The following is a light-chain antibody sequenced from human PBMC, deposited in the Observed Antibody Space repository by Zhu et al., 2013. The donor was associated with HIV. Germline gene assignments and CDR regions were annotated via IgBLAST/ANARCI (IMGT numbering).Light chain of an antibody. V-gene: IGKV1-9*01. J-gene: IGKJ3*01. CDR1: QGISSY. CDR2: AAS. CDR3: QQPNSYPFT. Sequence: DIQMTQSPSSVSASVGDRVTITCWASQGISSYLAWYQQKPGKAPKLLIYAASTLRSGVPSRFSGSASGTEFTLTISSLQPEDFATYYCQQPNSYPFTFGLGPKWISN.